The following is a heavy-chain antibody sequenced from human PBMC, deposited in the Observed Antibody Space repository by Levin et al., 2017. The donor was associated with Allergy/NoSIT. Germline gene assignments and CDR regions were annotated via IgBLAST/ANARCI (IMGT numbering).Heavy chain of an antibody. Sequence: GESLKISCAVSGFTFSNFAMHWVRQSAAKGLEWVAVISFDGRHQFYAASVKGRFIISRDDSRNRLYLNMDDLRPEDTGLYYCVRDDLWDAPDYFDYWGQGTLVTVSS. CDR1: GFTFSNFA. CDR2: ISFDGRHQ. D-gene: IGHD3-16*01. CDR3: VRDDLWDAPDYFDY. J-gene: IGHJ4*02. V-gene: IGHV3-30*04.